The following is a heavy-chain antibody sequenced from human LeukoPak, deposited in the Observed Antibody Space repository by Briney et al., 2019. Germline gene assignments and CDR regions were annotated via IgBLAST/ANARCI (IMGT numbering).Heavy chain of an antibody. V-gene: IGHV4-39*07. CDR2: MYNSGSA. Sequence: PSETLSLTCTVSGGSIGSSSYYWGWIRQPPGKGLELIGSMYNSGSAYYNPSLKSRVTISVDTSKNQFSLKLSSVTAADTAVYYCARDSGVRGVNNNDAFDIWGQGTMVTVSS. CDR1: GGSIGSSSYY. D-gene: IGHD3-10*01. J-gene: IGHJ3*02. CDR3: ARDSGVRGVNNNDAFDI.